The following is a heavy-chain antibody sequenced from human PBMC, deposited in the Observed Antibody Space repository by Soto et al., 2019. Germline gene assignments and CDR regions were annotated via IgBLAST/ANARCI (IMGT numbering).Heavy chain of an antibody. Sequence: ASVKVSCKASGYTFTTYYMHWVRQAPGQGLEWVGWMNPNSGNTGYAQKFQGRVTMTRNTSISTAYMELSSLRSEDTAVYYCAGGQEYQLLLINYYYYYMDVWGKGTTVTVSS. CDR3: AGGQEYQLLLINYYYYYMDV. V-gene: IGHV1-8*02. D-gene: IGHD2-2*01. J-gene: IGHJ6*03. CDR1: GYTFTTYY. CDR2: MNPNSGNT.